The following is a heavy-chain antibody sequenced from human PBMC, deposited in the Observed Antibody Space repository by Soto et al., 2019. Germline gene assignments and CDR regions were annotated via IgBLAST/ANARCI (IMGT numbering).Heavy chain of an antibody. Sequence: QLQLQESGPGLVKPSETLSLTCTVSGGSISSSSYYWGWIRQPPGKGLEWIGSIYYSVSTYYNPSIKSRVTTSVDTSKNQFPLKLSSVTAADTAVYYCARSMTTVVTLDYWGQGTLVTVSS. CDR2: IYYSVST. J-gene: IGHJ4*02. CDR1: GGSISSSSYY. V-gene: IGHV4-39*01. D-gene: IGHD4-17*01. CDR3: ARSMTTVVTLDY.